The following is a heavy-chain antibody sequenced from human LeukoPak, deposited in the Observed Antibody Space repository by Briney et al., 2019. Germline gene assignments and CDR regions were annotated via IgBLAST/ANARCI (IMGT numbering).Heavy chain of an antibody. CDR2: IIPIFGTA. J-gene: IGHJ4*02. CDR3: ARGGNYYGSGSTKGSYFDY. V-gene: IGHV1-69*01. D-gene: IGHD3-10*01. CDR1: GGTFSSYA. Sequence: SVKVSCKASGGTFSSYAISWVRQAPGQGLEWMGGIIPIFGTANYAQKFQGRVTITADESTSTAYMELSSLRSEDTAVYYCARGGNYYGSGSTKGSYFDYWGQGTLVTVSS.